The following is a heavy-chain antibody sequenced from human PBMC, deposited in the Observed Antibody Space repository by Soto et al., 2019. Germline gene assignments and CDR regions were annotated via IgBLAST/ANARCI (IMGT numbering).Heavy chain of an antibody. J-gene: IGHJ4*02. CDR3: AKGDTAMLY. V-gene: IGHV3-30*18. CDR2: ISYDGSNK. CDR1: GFTFSSYG. D-gene: IGHD5-18*01. Sequence: VQLVESGGGVVQPGRSLRLSCAASGFTFSSYGMHWVRQAPGKGLEWVAVISYDGSNKYYADSVKGRFTISRDNSKNTLYLQMNSLRAEDTAVYYCAKGDTAMLYWGQGTLVTVSS.